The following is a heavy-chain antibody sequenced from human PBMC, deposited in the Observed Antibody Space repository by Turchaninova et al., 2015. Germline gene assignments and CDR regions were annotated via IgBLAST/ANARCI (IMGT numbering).Heavy chain of an antibody. CDR2: MYFDGDT. V-gene: IGHV3-53*02. D-gene: IGHD6-19*01. CDR3: TRDTSSSAWD. J-gene: IGHJ1*01. CDR1: GFRVRKPY. Sequence: EVQLVETGGGLIQPGGSLRLSCAAAGFRVRKPYMNWVRQAPGKGLEWVSVMYFDGDTNYSDSVKGRFSISRDIFRNMVYLEMNSLRADDTASYYCTRDTSSSAWDWGRGTLVTVSS.